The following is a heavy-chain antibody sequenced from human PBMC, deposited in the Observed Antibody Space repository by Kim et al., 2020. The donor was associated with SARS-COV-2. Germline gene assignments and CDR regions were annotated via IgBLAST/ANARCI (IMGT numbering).Heavy chain of an antibody. J-gene: IGHJ6*02. CDR3: ASGAARPLYYYGMDV. D-gene: IGHD6-6*01. CDR2: MNPNSGNT. CDR1: GYTFTSYD. V-gene: IGHV1-8*01. Sequence: ASVKVSCKASGYTFTSYDINWVRQATGQGLEWMGWMNPNSGNTGYAQKFQGRVTMTRNTSISTAYMELSSLRSEDTAVYYCASGAARPLYYYGMDVWGQGTTVTVSS.